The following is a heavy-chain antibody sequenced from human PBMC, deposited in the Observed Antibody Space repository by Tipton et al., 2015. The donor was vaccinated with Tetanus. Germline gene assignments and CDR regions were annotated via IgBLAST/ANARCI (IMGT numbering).Heavy chain of an antibody. D-gene: IGHD6-25*01. Sequence: SLRLSCSTSGFNFGDFAVSWFRQAPGKGLEWVSSISSTSSYIYYAASLTGRITISRDNAKNSLYLQMNSLRADDTGVYYCASGSALDYWGQGILVAVSS. CDR3: ASGSALDY. CDR2: ISSTSSYI. V-gene: IGHV3-21*06. CDR1: GFNFGDFA. J-gene: IGHJ4*02.